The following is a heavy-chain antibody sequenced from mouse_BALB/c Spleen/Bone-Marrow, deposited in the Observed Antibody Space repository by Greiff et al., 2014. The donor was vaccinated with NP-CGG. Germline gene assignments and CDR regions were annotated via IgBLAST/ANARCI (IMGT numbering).Heavy chain of an antibody. D-gene: IGHD2-4*01. J-gene: IGHJ2*01. CDR2: IYPGDGDT. Sequence: QVQLQQSGPELVKPGASVKISCKASGYAFSSSWMNWVKQRPGQGLEWIGRIYPGDGDTNYNGKFKGKATLTADKSSSTAYMQLSSLTSVDSAFYFCAKSGYDYENYWGQGTTLPVSS. CDR1: GYAFSSSW. V-gene: IGHV1-82*01. CDR3: AKSGYDYENY.